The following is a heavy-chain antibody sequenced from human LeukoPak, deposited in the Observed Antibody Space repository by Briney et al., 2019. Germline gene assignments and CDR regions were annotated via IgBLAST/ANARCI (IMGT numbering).Heavy chain of an antibody. Sequence: SETLSLTCTVSGYSIGSAYYWAWLRQPPGKGLDWIGSMYHSGSTYYNPSLKSRVTKSVDTSKNQFSLKLSSVTAADTAVYYCARVYGRVYDSSGYYLDYWGQGTLVTVSS. CDR1: GYSIGSAYY. CDR3: ARVYGRVYDSSGYYLDY. D-gene: IGHD3-22*01. V-gene: IGHV4-38-2*02. J-gene: IGHJ4*02. CDR2: MYHSGST.